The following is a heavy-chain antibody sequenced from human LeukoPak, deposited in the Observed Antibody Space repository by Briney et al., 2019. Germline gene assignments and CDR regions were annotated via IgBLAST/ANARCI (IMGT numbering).Heavy chain of an antibody. CDR2: IYYSGST. Sequence: PSETLSLTCTVSGGSISSGGYYWSWIRQHPGKGLEWIGYIYYSGSTYYNPSLKSRVTISVDTSKNQFSLKLSSVTAADTAVYYCARHLGYYGSGSYSWFDPWGQGTLVTVSS. D-gene: IGHD3-10*01. CDR1: GGSISSGGYY. CDR3: ARHLGYYGSGSYSWFDP. V-gene: IGHV4-39*01. J-gene: IGHJ5*02.